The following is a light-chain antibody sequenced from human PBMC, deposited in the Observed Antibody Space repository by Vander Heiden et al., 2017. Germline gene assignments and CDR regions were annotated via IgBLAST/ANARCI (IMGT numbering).Light chain of an antibody. J-gene: IGLJ1*01. CDR2: SNT. V-gene: IGLV1-44*01. CDR1: RSNVGINT. Sequence: SVLTQPPSASGSPGQTVTISCSGGRSNVGINTVNWYQQVPGRAPQLLIYSNTQRPSGVPDRFSGSTSGTSASLAISGLLNEDEADYYCATWDDRLTACVFGTGTKVTVL. CDR3: ATWDDRLTACV.